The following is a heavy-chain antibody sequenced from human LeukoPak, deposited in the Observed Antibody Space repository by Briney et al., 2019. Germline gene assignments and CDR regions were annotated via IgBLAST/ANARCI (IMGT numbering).Heavy chain of an antibody. CDR2: VYYSGST. J-gene: IGHJ4*02. CDR1: GGSISSYY. V-gene: IGHV4-59*12. Sequence: SETLSLTCTVSGGSISSYYWNWIRQSPGKGLEWIGYVYYSGSTNYNPSLKSRVTISVDKSKNQFSLKLSSVTAADTAVYYCARDSSSWYLDYWGQGTLVTVSS. D-gene: IGHD6-13*01. CDR3: ARDSSSWYLDY.